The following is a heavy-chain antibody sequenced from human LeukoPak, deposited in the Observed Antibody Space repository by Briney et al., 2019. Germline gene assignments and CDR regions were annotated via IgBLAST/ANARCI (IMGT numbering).Heavy chain of an antibody. J-gene: IGHJ6*03. CDR3: ARDRRGCSSTSCYARISYYYYMDV. CDR2: INPSGGST. Sequence: ASVKVSCKASGYTFTSYYMHWVRQAPGQGLEWMGIINPSGGSTSYAQKFQGRVTMTRDMSTSTVYMELSSLRSEDTAVYYCARDRRGCSSTSCYARISYYYYMDVWGKGTTVTVSS. CDR1: GYTFTSYY. V-gene: IGHV1-46*01. D-gene: IGHD2-2*01.